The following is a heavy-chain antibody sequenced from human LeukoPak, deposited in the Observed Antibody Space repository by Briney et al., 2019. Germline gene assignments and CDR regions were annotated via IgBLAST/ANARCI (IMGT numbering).Heavy chain of an antibody. CDR3: ARVEWSGEPPYYYGMDV. Sequence: SVKVSCKASGGTFSSYAISWVRQAPGQGLEWMGGIIPIFGTANYAQKFQGRVTITADISTSTAYMELSSLRSEDTAVYYCARVEWSGEPPYYYGMDVWGKGTTVTVSS. CDR2: IIPIFGTA. CDR1: GGTFSSYA. J-gene: IGHJ6*04. V-gene: IGHV1-69*06. D-gene: IGHD3-10*01.